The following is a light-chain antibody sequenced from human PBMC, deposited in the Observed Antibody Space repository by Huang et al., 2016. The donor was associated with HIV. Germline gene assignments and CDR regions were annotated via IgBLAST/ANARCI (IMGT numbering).Light chain of an antibody. Sequence: IVLTQSPGTLSLSPGERATLSCRASQSVSSSYLACYQQKPGQAPRLRIYGASSRATGIPDRFSGSGSGTDFTLTISRLEPEDFAVYYCQQYGSSVGTFGQGTKVEIK. CDR2: GAS. CDR3: QQYGSSVGT. CDR1: QSVSSSY. J-gene: IGKJ1*01. V-gene: IGKV3-20*01.